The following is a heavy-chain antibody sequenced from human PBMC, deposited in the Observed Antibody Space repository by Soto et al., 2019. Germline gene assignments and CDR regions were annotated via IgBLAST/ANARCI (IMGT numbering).Heavy chain of an antibody. V-gene: IGHV4-30-4*01. J-gene: IGHJ4*02. CDR3: AREGGIVGATTVDY. D-gene: IGHD1-26*01. CDR2: IYYSGST. CDR1: GGSISSGDYY. Sequence: PSETLSLTCTVSGGSISSGDYYWSWPRQPPGKGLEWIGYIYYSGSTYYNPSLKSRVTISVDTSKNQFSLKLSSVTAADTAVYYCAREGGIVGATTVDYWGQGTLVTVSS.